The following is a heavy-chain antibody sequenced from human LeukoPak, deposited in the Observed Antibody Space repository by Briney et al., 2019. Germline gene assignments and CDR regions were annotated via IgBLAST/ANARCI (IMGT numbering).Heavy chain of an antibody. V-gene: IGHV1-69*04. CDR2: IIPTLGIA. D-gene: IGHD5-18*01. Sequence: SVKVSCKASGGTFSSYAISWVRQAPGQGLEWMGRIIPTLGIANYAQKSQGRVTITADKSTSTAYMELSSLRSEDTAVYYCAREVDTAMVGMDVWGQGTTVTVSS. J-gene: IGHJ6*02. CDR1: GGTFSSYA. CDR3: AREVDTAMVGMDV.